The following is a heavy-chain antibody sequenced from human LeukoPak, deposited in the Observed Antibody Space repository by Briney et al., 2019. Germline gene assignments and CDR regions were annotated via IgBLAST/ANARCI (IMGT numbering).Heavy chain of an antibody. J-gene: IGHJ4*02. Sequence: ASVKVSCKASGYTFTSYDINWVRQATGQGLEWMGWMNPNSGNTGYAQKFQGRVTITRNTSISTAYMEQSSLRSEDTAVYYCARGRRITIFGVVITLDFDYWGQGTLVTVSS. CDR1: GYTFTSYD. CDR3: ARGRRITIFGVVITLDFDY. CDR2: MNPNSGNT. D-gene: IGHD3-3*01. V-gene: IGHV1-8*03.